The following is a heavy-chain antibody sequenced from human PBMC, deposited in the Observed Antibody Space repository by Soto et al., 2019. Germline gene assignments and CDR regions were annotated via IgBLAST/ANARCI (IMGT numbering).Heavy chain of an antibody. Sequence: PGESLKISCKGSGYSFTSYWIGWVRQMPGKGLEWMGIIYPGDSDTRYSPSFQGQVTISADKSISTAYLQWSSLKASDTAMYYCARRGGGYYHDSSGRPVDYWGQGTLVTVSS. CDR3: ARRGGGYYHDSSGRPVDY. V-gene: IGHV5-51*01. D-gene: IGHD3-22*01. J-gene: IGHJ4*02. CDR1: GYSFTSYW. CDR2: IYPGDSDT.